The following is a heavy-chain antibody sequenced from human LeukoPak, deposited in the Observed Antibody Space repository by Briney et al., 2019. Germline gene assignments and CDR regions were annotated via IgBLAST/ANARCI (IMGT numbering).Heavy chain of an antibody. CDR2: INTKSGRT. J-gene: IGHJ5*02. V-gene: IGHV1-2*02. CDR1: GYSFTDYY. Sequence: ASVRVSCKTSGYSFTDYYIHWVRQAPGQGLEWMGWINTKSGRTSSARKFQGRVTMTRDPSLTTVYTDMAWLTSDDTAIYFCARADFIDAGPYLIGPWGQGTLVTVSS. D-gene: IGHD3-3*01. CDR3: ARADFIDAGPYLIGP.